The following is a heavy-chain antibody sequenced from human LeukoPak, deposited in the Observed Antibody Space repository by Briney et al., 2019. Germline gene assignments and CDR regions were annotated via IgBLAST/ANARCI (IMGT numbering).Heavy chain of an antibody. J-gene: IGHJ1*01. Sequence: SETLSLTCTVSGGSISSHYWSWIRQPPGKGLEWIGYIYYSGSTNYNPSLKSRVTISVDTSKNQFSLKLSSVTAADTAVFYCARGSGSYLAEYFQHWGQGTLVTVSS. CDR2: IYYSGST. CDR1: GGSISSHY. CDR3: ARGSGSYLAEYFQH. D-gene: IGHD1-26*01. V-gene: IGHV4-59*11.